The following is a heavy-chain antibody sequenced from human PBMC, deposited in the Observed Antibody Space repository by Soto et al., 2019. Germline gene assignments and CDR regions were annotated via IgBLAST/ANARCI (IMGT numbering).Heavy chain of an antibody. CDR3: ARDGGITIFGVVMDAFDI. V-gene: IGHV1-46*01. D-gene: IGHD3-3*01. CDR2: INPSGGST. Sequence: GASVKVSFKASGYTFTSYYMHWVRQAPGQGLEWMGIINPSGGSTSYAQKFQGRVTMTRDTSTSTVYMELSSLRSEDTAVYYCARDGGITIFGVVMDAFDIWGQGTMVTVSS. CDR1: GYTFTSYY. J-gene: IGHJ3*02.